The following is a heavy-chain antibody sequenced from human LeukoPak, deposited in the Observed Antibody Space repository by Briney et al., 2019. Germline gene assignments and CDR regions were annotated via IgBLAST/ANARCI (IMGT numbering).Heavy chain of an antibody. CDR3: ARDPGDYGGNPDEAFDI. CDR1: GGSISSSNW. CDR2: IYHSGST. J-gene: IGHJ3*02. D-gene: IGHD4-23*01. V-gene: IGHV4-4*02. Sequence: SGTLSLTCAVSGGSISSSNWWSWVRQPPGKGLEWIGEIYHSGSTNYNPSLKSRVTISVDKSKNQFSLKLSSVTAADTAVYYCARDPGDYGGNPDEAFDIWGQGTMVTVSS.